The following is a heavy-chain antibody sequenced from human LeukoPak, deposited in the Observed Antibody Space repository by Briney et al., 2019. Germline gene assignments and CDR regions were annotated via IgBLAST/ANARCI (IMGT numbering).Heavy chain of an antibody. CDR2: IKQDGSEK. D-gene: IGHD3-9*01. CDR3: ARLHYDILTGYYGVFDY. J-gene: IGHJ4*02. CDR1: GFTFSSYW. V-gene: IGHV3-7*03. Sequence: VGSLRLSCAASGFTFSSYWMSWVRQAPGKGLEWVANIKQDGSEKYYVDSVKGRFTISRDNAKNSLYLRMNSLRAEDTAVYYCARLHYDILTGYYGVFDYWGQGTLVTVSS.